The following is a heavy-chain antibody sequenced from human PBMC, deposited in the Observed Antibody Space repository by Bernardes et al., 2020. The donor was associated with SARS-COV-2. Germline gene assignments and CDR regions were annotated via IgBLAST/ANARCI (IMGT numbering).Heavy chain of an antibody. CDR1: GFTFSSYW. J-gene: IGHJ3*02. CDR2: INSDGSST. D-gene: IGHD3-10*01. Sequence: GSLRLSCAASGFTFSSYWMHWVRQAPGKGLVWVSRINSDGSSTSYADSVKGRFTISRDNAKNTLYLQMNSLRAEDTAVYYCAREAGSGFRAFDIWGQGTMVTVSS. V-gene: IGHV3-74*01. CDR3: AREAGSGFRAFDI.